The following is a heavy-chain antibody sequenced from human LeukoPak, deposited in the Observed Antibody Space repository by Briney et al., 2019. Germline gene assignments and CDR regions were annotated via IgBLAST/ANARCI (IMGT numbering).Heavy chain of an antibody. Sequence: GGSVRLSCAASGFTFSSFWMTWVRQAPGKGLEWVANIRQDGSAKYYVDSVKGRFTISRDNAKNSLYLQMNSLRAEDTAVYYCAREPLGDSTHDAFDIWGQGTMVTVSS. J-gene: IGHJ3*02. V-gene: IGHV3-7*01. CDR3: AREPLGDSTHDAFDI. CDR2: IRQDGSAK. D-gene: IGHD2-21*02. CDR1: GFTFSSFW.